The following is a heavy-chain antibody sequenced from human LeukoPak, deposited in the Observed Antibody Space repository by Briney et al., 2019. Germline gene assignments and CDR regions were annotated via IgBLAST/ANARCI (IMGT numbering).Heavy chain of an antibody. CDR3: AKGNTMVRGARRAEYFQH. CDR2: ISYDGSNK. CDR1: GFTFSSYG. D-gene: IGHD3-10*01. Sequence: GGSLRLSCAASGFTFSSYGMHWVRQAPGKGLEWVAVISYDGSNKYYADSVKGRFTISRDNSKNTLYLQMNSLRAEDTAVYYCAKGNTMVRGARRAEYFQHWGQGTLVTVSS. J-gene: IGHJ1*01. V-gene: IGHV3-30*18.